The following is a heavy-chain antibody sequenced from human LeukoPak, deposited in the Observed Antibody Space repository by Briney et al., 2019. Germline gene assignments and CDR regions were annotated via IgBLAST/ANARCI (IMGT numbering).Heavy chain of an antibody. V-gene: IGHV1-18*01. CDR3: ARGVLKSKSGSYYEWFDP. D-gene: IGHD1-26*01. CDR2: ISAYNGNT. Sequence: GASVKVSCKASGYTFTSYGISWVRQAPGQGLEWMGWISAYNGNTNYAQKFQGRVTMTRDTSISTAYMELSRLRSDDTAVYYCARGVLKSKSGSYYEWFDPWGQGTLVTVSS. J-gene: IGHJ5*02. CDR1: GYTFTSYG.